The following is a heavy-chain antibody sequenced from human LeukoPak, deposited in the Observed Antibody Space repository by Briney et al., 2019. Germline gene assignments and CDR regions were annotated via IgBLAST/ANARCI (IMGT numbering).Heavy chain of an antibody. CDR3: ARLMNWFDP. Sequence: SETLPLTCTVSGVSISSYYWSWIRQPPGKGLEWIGYIYTSGTTNYNPSLKSRVTISVDTSKNQFSLKLSSVTAADTAVYYCARLMNWFDPWGQGTLVTVSS. CDR2: IYTSGTT. CDR1: GVSISSYY. J-gene: IGHJ5*02. V-gene: IGHV4-4*09. D-gene: IGHD3-16*01.